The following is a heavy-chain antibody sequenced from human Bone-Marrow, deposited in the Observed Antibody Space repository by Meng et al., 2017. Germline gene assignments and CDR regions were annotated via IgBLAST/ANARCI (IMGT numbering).Heavy chain of an antibody. J-gene: IGHJ6*02. V-gene: IGHV3-21*04. CDR3: ARDGYGSTKDYYYYGMDV. Sequence: GESLKISCAASGFTFSSYSMNWVRQAPGKGLEWVSSISSSSSYIYYADSVKGRFTISRDNAKNSLYLQMNSLRAEDTAVYYCARDGYGSTKDYYYYGMDVWGQGTTVTVSS. D-gene: IGHD3-10*01. CDR2: ISSSSSYI. CDR1: GFTFSSYS.